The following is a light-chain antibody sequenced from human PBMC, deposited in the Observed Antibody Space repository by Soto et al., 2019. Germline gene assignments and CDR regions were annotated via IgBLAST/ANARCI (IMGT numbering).Light chain of an antibody. V-gene: IGLV3-27*01. J-gene: IGLJ2*01. CDR3: YSAADNNQNVV. Sequence: SYELTQPSSVSVSPGQTARITCSGDVLAKKYARWFQQKPGQAPVLVIYKDSERPSGIPERFSGSGSGTTVTLTISGAQVEDEADYYCYSAADNNQNVVFGGGTKVTVL. CDR1: VLAKKY. CDR2: KDS.